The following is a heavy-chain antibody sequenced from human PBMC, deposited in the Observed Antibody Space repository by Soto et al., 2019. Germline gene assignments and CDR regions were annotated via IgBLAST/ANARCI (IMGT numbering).Heavy chain of an antibody. CDR3: ARHTPAISISDH. V-gene: IGHV4-39*01. D-gene: IGHD2-15*01. Sequence: PSETLSLTCTVSGGSISSNSYYWGWIRQPPGKGLEWIGSIYYSGSTYYNPSLKSRVTISVDTSKNQFSLKLSSVTAADTAVYYCARHTPAISISDHWGQGTLVTVS. CDR2: IYYSGST. J-gene: IGHJ4*02. CDR1: GGSISSNSYY.